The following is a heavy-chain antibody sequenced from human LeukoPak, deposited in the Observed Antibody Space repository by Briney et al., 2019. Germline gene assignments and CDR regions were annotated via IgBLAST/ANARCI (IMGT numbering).Heavy chain of an antibody. D-gene: IGHD2-2*01. CDR3: AREGAVVPAPNWSYP. V-gene: IGHV3-30-3*01. CDR1: GFTFSSYA. J-gene: IGHJ5*02. CDR2: ISYDRSNK. Sequence: GRSLRLSCAASGFTFSSYAMHWVRQAPGKGLEWVAVISYDRSNKYYADSVKGRFTISRDNSKNTLYLQMNSLRAEDTAVYYCAREGAVVPAPNWSYPWGQGNPVTVSS.